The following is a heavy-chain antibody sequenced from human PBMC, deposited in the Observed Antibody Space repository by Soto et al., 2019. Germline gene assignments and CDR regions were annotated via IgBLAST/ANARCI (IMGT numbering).Heavy chain of an antibody. J-gene: IGHJ5*02. V-gene: IGHV1-2*04. CDR2: INPNSGGT. CDR1: GYTFTGYY. CDR3: ARGLPFPGGYDQRPNWFDP. D-gene: IGHD5-12*01. Sequence: ASVKVSCKASGYTFTGYYMHWVRQAPGQGLEWMGWINPNSGGTNYAQKFQGWVTMTRDTSISTAYLELSRLRSDDTAVYYCARGLPFPGGYDQRPNWFDPGGQGTLVTVSS.